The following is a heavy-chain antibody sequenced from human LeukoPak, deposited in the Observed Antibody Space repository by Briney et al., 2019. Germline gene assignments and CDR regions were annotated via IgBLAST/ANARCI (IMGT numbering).Heavy chain of an antibody. CDR1: GFSFSSYE. J-gene: IGHJ5*02. D-gene: IGHD3-16*01. CDR2: ISSTDSTT. CDR3: ASCSGYSYAYDH. Sequence: PGGSLSLSCAASGFSFSSYEMNWVRQAPGKGLEWVSYISSTDSTTHYADSVKGRFTISRDDAKNSLYLQMNSLRAEDTAVYFCASCSGYSYAYDHWGQGTLVTVSS. V-gene: IGHV3-48*03.